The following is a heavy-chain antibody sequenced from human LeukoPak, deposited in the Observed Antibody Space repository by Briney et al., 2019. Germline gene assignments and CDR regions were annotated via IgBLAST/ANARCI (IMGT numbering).Heavy chain of an antibody. D-gene: IGHD3-10*01. J-gene: IGHJ4*02. Sequence: PSETLSLTCAVYGGPFSGYYWSWIRQPPGKGLEWIGEINHSGSTHYNPPLKSRVTISVDTSKNQFSLKLSSVTAADTAVYYCARCTRITMVRGVIITGIYYFDYWGQGTLVTVSS. CDR1: GGPFSGYY. CDR2: INHSGST. CDR3: ARCTRITMVRGVIITGIYYFDY. V-gene: IGHV4-34*01.